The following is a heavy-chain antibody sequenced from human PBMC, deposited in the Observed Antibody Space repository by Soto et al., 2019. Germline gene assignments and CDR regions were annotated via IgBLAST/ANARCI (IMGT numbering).Heavy chain of an antibody. D-gene: IGHD6-6*01. Sequence: EVQLAESGGGLAQPGGSLRLSCVGSGFTFSSFEMNWVRQTPGKGLEWLSYIGRSGETIYYADSVKGRFTISRDNAKSSLFLQMNGLRDEDTGIYYCVRDSRGGAARRPTFYYWGRGTVVTVSS. J-gene: IGHJ4*02. CDR2: IGRSGETI. V-gene: IGHV3-48*03. CDR3: VRDSRGGAARRPTFYY. CDR1: GFTFSSFE.